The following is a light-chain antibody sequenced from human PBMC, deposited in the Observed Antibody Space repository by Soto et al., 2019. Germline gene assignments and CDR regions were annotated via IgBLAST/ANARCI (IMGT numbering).Light chain of an antibody. CDR2: GAS. CDR3: QQYNNLPRT. V-gene: IGKV3-15*01. Sequence: EIVMTQSTATLSVSPGERATLSCRASQSVSSNLAWYQQKPGQAPRLLIYGASTRATGIPARFSGSGSGTEFTLTISSLQSEDFAVYYCQQYNNLPRTFGQG. CDR1: QSVSSN. J-gene: IGKJ1*01.